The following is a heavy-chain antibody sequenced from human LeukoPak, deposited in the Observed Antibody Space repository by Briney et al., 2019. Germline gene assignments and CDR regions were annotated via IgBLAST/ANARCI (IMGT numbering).Heavy chain of an antibody. V-gene: IGHV4-31*03. CDR3: AIEGGSSRLPGGFDY. Sequence: SETLSLTCTVSGGSINSGGYYWSWIRQHPGKGLEWIGYIYYSGSTYYNPSLKSRVTISVDTSKNQFSLKLSSVTAADTAVYYCAIEGGSSRLPGGFDYWGQGTLVTVSS. D-gene: IGHD1-26*01. CDR1: GGSINSGGYY. J-gene: IGHJ4*02. CDR2: IYYSGST.